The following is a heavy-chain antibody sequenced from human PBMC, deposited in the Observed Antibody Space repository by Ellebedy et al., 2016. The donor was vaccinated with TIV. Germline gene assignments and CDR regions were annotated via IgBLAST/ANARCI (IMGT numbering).Heavy chain of an antibody. J-gene: IGHJ4*02. V-gene: IGHV4-59*11. CDR2: IYNSGGT. D-gene: IGHD3-10*01. Sequence: SETLSLTCTVSGGSITNHYWTWVQQAPGKGLEWIGYIYNSGGTNYSPSLKSRVTISADTSKNQFSLKLSSVTAADTALYYCARAGALIRGERADYLDSWGRGLLVTVSS. CDR1: GGSITNHY. CDR3: ARAGALIRGERADYLDS.